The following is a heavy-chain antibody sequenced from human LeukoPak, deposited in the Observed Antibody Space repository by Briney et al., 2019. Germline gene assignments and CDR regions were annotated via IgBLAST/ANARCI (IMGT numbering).Heavy chain of an antibody. D-gene: IGHD6-13*01. CDR3: ARVQYSSSYEYFQH. V-gene: IGHV3-74*01. Sequence: PGGSLRLSCAASGFTFSSYWMHWVRQAPGKGLVWVSRINSDGSSTSYADSVKGRFTISRDNAKNTLYLQMNSLRAEDTAVYYCARVQYSSSYEYFQHWGQGTLVTVSS. J-gene: IGHJ1*01. CDR1: GFTFSSYW. CDR2: INSDGSST.